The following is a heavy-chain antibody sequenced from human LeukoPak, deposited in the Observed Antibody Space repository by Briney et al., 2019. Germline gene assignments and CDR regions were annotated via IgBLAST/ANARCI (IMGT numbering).Heavy chain of an antibody. CDR2: INSGGTVT. Sequence: GGSLRLSFAASGFTFSDFWMHWVRQAPGKGLVWVSRINSGGTVTNYADSVKGRLTISRDNAKNTLYLQMNSLRAEDTAVYYCARDRAVAGLFDYWGQGTLVTVSS. CDR1: GFTFSDFW. CDR3: ARDRAVAGLFDY. V-gene: IGHV3-74*01. J-gene: IGHJ4*02. D-gene: IGHD6-19*01.